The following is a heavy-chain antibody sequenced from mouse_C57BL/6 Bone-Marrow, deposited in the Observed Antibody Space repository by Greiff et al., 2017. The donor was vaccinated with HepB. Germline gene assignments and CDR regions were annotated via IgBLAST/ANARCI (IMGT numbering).Heavy chain of an antibody. CDR2: IRNKANGYTT. V-gene: IGHV7-3*01. CDR3: ARSRPIYYEYDVGDY. CDR1: GFTFTDYY. Sequence: EVMLVESGGGLVQPGGSLSLSCAASGFTFTDYYMSWVRQPPGTALEWLGFIRNKANGYTTEYSASVKGRFTISRDNSQSILYLQMNALRAEDSATYYGARSRPIYYEYDVGDYWGQGTLVTVSA. D-gene: IGHD2-4*01. J-gene: IGHJ3*01.